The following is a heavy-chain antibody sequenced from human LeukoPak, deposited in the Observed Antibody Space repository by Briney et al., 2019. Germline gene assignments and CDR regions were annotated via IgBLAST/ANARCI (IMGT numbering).Heavy chain of an antibody. CDR2: IRGSGGGT. D-gene: IGHD6-19*01. J-gene: IGHJ3*02. CDR1: GFTFNSYA. Sequence: GGSRRLSCAVSGFTFNSYAMMWVRQAPGKGPEWVSAIRGSGGGTEYADSVKGRFTISRDNSKNTLYLQMNSLRAEDTAVYYCAKMRGSSGSSGNAFDIWGQGTMDTVSS. CDR3: AKMRGSSGSSGNAFDI. V-gene: IGHV3-23*01.